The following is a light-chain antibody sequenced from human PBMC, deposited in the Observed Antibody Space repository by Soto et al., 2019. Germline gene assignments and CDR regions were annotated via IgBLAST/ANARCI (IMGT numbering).Light chain of an antibody. V-gene: IGLV2-18*02. CDR3: SSYTSSSTFV. CDR1: SSDVGSYNR. J-gene: IGLJ2*01. Sequence: QSALTQPPSVSGSPGQSVTISCTGTSSDVGSYNRVSWYHQPPGTAPKLMISEVSNRPSGVPDRFSGPKSGNTASLTISGLQAEDEGDYYCSSYTSSSTFVFGGGTKLTVL. CDR2: EVS.